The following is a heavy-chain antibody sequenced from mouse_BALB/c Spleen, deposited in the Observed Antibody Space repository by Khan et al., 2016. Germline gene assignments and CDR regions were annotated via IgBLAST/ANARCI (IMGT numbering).Heavy chain of an antibody. CDR3: AREEGNYVMSY. J-gene: IGHJ4*01. Sequence: QVQLKQSGPGLVQPSQSLSIICTVSGFSLTTYGVHWVRQPPRKGLEWLGVIWRGGTTDYNAAFLSRLNITRDNSKRQAFFKMNSLQADDTAIYYCAREEGNYVMSYWGHGTSVTVSS. CDR1: GFSLTTYG. CDR2: IWRGGTT. D-gene: IGHD2-1*01. V-gene: IGHV2-5*01.